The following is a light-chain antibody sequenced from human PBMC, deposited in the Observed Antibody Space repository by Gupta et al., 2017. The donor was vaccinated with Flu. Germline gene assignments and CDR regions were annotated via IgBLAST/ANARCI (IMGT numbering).Light chain of an antibody. Sequence: DIQMTQSPSSLSASVGDRVTITCRASQSISSYLNWYQQKPGKAPKLLIYAASRVQSGVPSRFSGSGSGTDFTLTISRLQPEDFANYYCQQCDSTPRTFGQGTKVEIK. J-gene: IGKJ1*01. V-gene: IGKV1-39*01. CDR3: QQCDSTPRT. CDR1: QSISSY. CDR2: AAS.